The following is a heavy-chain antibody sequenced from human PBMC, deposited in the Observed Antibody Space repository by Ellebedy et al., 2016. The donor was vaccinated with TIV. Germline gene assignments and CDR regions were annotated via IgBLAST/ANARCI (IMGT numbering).Heavy chain of an antibody. V-gene: IGHV3-30*18. J-gene: IGHJ4*02. CDR1: GFTFSSYA. CDR3: AKRADENGNNQPYFDN. CDR2: TSCDGNYK. D-gene: IGHD1/OR15-1a*01. Sequence: PGGSLRLSCAASGFTFSSYAMHWVRQAPGKGLEWVSVTSCDGNYKYYADSVKGRFTVSRDNSKNTLYLQMNSLRAEDTAVYYCAKRADENGNNQPYFDNWGQGTLVTVSS.